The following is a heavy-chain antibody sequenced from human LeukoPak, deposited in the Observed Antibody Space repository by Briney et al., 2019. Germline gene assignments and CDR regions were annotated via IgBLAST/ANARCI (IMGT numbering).Heavy chain of an antibody. D-gene: IGHD5-24*01. CDR3: ARERRRDGYNYKDY. CDR2: ISYDGSYQ. V-gene: IGHV3-30*04. CDR1: GFPFSGYA. J-gene: IGHJ4*02. Sequence: PGGSLRLSCAASGFPFSGYAMHWVRQAPGKGLEWVAVISYDGSYQAYADSVKGRFTVSRDSSKNTLYLQLNSLRPEDTGLYYCARERRRDGYNYKDYWGQGTQVSVSS.